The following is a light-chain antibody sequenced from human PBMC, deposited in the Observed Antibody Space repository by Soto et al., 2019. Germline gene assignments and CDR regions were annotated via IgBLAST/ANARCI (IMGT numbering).Light chain of an antibody. CDR3: HQLNVWPPIT. Sequence: ETVLTESPGTLSLSPGERATLSCRASKSVSSSYLAWYQQKPGQAPRLLIYGASSRATGIPDRFGGSRSGTEFTLTINNLEPEDFAVYYCHQLNVWPPITFGQGTRLEI. CDR2: GAS. J-gene: IGKJ5*01. V-gene: IGKV3D-20*02. CDR1: KSVSSSY.